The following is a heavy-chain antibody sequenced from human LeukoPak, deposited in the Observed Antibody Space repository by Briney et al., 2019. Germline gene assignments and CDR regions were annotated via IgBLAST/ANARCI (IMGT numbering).Heavy chain of an antibody. J-gene: IGHJ4*02. CDR2: ISGYNGNP. CDR3: ARDSSSSWYGFLDS. Sequence: GASVKVSCTASGYIFTRYGVTWVRQAPGQGLEWMGWISGYNGNPNYAQKLQGRVTMTTDTSTNTAYMELRGLRSDDTAVYYCARDSSSSWYGFLDSWGQGTLVTVSS. CDR1: GYIFTRYG. V-gene: IGHV1-18*01. D-gene: IGHD6-13*01.